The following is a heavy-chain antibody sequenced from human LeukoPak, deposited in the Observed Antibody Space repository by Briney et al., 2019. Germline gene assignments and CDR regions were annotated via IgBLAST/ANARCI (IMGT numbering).Heavy chain of an antibody. V-gene: IGHV3-21*01. J-gene: IGHJ4*02. CDR3: ARVDSGYDYIYY. Sequence: PGGSLRLSCAASGFTFSSYGMNWVRQAPGKGLEWVSSISSSSSYIYYADSVKGRFTISRDNAKNSLYLQMNSLRAEDTAVYYCARVDSGYDYIYYWGQGTLVTVSS. CDR1: GFTFSSYG. CDR2: ISSSSSYI. D-gene: IGHD5-12*01.